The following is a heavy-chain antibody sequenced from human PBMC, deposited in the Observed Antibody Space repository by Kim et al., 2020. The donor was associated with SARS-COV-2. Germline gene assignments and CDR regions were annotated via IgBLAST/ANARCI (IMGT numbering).Heavy chain of an antibody. CDR2: SN. Sequence: SNNYDPSLRGRVTISPDATKNQFSLRLSSVTAADTAVYFCARVSFDAFDFWGQGTTVIVSS. CDR3: ARVSFDAFDF. J-gene: IGHJ3*01. V-gene: IGHV4-59*03.